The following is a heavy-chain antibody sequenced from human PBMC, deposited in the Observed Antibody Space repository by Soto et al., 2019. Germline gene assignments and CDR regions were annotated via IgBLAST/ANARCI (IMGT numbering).Heavy chain of an antibody. CDR1: GGSFSGYY. CDR2: INHSGST. D-gene: IGHD3-3*01. Sequence: QVQLQQWGAGLLKPSETLSLTCAVYGGSFSGYYWSWIRQPPGKGLEWIGEINHSGSTNYNPSLKIRVTISVNTSKNQFSLKLSSVTAADTAVYYGARGPDYHDFWSGWHAHRFDYRGQGTLVIVSS. V-gene: IGHV4-34*01. J-gene: IGHJ4*02. CDR3: ARGPDYHDFWSGWHAHRFDY.